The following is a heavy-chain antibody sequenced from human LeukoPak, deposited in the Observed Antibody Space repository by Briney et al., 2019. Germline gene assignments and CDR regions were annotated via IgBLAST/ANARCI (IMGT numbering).Heavy chain of an antibody. J-gene: IGHJ4*02. D-gene: IGHD3-22*01. V-gene: IGHV1-69*13. CDR2: IIPIFGTA. CDR1: GGTFSSYA. Sequence: SVKVSCKASGGTFSSYAISWVRQAPGQGLEWMGAIIPIFGTANYAQKFQGRVTITADESTSTAYMELSSLRSEDTAVYYCARVGRPYYYDSSGYFDYWGQGTLVTVSS. CDR3: ARVGRPYYYDSSGYFDY.